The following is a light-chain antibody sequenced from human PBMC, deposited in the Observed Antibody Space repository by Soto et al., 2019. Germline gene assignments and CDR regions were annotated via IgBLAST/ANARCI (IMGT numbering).Light chain of an antibody. CDR1: SSNIGTDNH. CDR2: DHS. J-gene: IGLJ2*01. V-gene: IGLV1-40*01. Sequence: QSVLTQPPSVSGAPGQRVTISCTGSSSNIGTDNHVYWYQQPPGTAPKLLIYDHSNRPSGVPDRFSGSKSGTSASLAITGRHADDEADYYCQSYDSSMSGYVVFGGGTKLTVL. CDR3: QSYDSSMSGYVV.